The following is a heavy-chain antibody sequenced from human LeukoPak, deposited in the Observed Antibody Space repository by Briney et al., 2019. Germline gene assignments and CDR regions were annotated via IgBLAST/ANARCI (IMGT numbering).Heavy chain of an antibody. J-gene: IGHJ3*02. CDR2: ISYDGSNK. V-gene: IGHV3-30-3*01. D-gene: IGHD1-26*01. Sequence: GGSLRLSCAASGFTFSSYAMHWVRQAPGKGLEWVAVISYDGSNKYYADSVKGRFTISRDNSKNTLYLQMNSLRAEDTAVYYCARVGWELLRGAFDIWGQGTMVTVSS. CDR1: GFTFSSYA. CDR3: ARVGWELLRGAFDI.